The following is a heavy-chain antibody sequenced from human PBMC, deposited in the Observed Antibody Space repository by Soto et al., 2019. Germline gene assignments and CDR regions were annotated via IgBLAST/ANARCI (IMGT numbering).Heavy chain of an antibody. J-gene: IGHJ6*02. CDR3: ARQSTVYYYYGMDV. Sequence: QLQLQESGPGLVKPSETLSLTCTVSGGSISSSSYYWGWIRQPPGKGLEWIGSIYYSGSTYYNPSLSSRTTITVYTSKHQFSRNLTSVTAADTAVYYCARQSTVYYYYGMDVWGQGTTVTVSS. CDR2: IYYSGST. CDR1: GGSISSSSYY. V-gene: IGHV4-39*01.